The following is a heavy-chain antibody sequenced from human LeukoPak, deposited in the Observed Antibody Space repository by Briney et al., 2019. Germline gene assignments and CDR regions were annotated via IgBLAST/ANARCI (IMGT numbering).Heavy chain of an antibody. Sequence: PGGSLRLSCAASGFTFSSHWMHWVRQAPGKGLVWVSRINSDGSSTSYADSVKGRFTISRDNAKNTLYLQMNSLRAEDTAVYHCARDRGGSAFDILGQGTMVTVSS. CDR2: INSDGSST. CDR1: GFTFSSHW. CDR3: ARDRGGSAFDI. D-gene: IGHD3-10*01. V-gene: IGHV3-74*01. J-gene: IGHJ3*02.